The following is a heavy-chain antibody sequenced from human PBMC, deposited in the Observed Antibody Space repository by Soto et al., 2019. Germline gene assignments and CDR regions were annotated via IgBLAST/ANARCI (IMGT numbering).Heavy chain of an antibody. V-gene: IGHV3-11*06. J-gene: IGHJ6*02. CDR1: GFTVSDHY. D-gene: IGHD3-22*01. CDR3: ARSSGWRQVVGYKYGLDV. CDR2: ISGSGTYT. Sequence: QVQLVESGGGLVTPGGSLRLSCAVSGFTVSDHYMTWIRQSPGKELEWVSYISGSGTYTNYADSVKGRFSISRDIAQNSLWLQINSLRAEETAVYYCARSSGWRQVVGYKYGLDVWGQGTAVTVSS.